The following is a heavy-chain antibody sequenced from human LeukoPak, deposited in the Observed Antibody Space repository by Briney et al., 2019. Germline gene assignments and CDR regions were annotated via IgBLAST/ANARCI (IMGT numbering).Heavy chain of an antibody. CDR2: IKHDGSEE. V-gene: IGHV3-7*01. J-gene: IGHJ4*02. Sequence: PGGSLRLSCAASGFTFSSSWIHWVRQAPGQGLEWVANIKHDGSEEYYVDSVKGRFTISRDDGRNSVSLQMNSVRAEDTAVYYCGYTNNFYHWGQGTLVVVSS. CDR1: GFTFSSSW. CDR3: GYTNNFYH. D-gene: IGHD3-16*02.